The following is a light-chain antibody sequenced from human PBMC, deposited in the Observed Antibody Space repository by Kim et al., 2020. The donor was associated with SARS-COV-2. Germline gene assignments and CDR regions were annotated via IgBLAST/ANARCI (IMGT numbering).Light chain of an antibody. V-gene: IGKV3D-20*02. CDR3: QQYRTIPST. J-gene: IGKJ5*01. Sequence: PGERATLSCTASQSVISNYLAWYPPLPGQAPRLLFHIPSTRSSGIPDRFSSLGSGTAFTLTISNLEPDDSAVYYCQQYRTIPSTFAQGSPL. CDR2: IPS. CDR1: QSVISNY.